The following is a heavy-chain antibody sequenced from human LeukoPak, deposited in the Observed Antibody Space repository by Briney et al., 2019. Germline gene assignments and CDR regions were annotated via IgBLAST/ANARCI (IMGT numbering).Heavy chain of an antibody. CDR3: ARGYYDFWSGYLSPLDY. CDR2: ISSSSSYI. V-gene: IGHV3-21*01. CDR1: GFTFSRYW. Sequence: GGSLRLSCAASGFTFSRYWMNWVRQAPGKGLEWVSSISSSSSYIYYADSVKGRFTISRDNAKNSLYLQMNSLRAEDTAVYYCARGYYDFWSGYLSPLDYWGQGTLVTVSS. D-gene: IGHD3-3*01. J-gene: IGHJ4*02.